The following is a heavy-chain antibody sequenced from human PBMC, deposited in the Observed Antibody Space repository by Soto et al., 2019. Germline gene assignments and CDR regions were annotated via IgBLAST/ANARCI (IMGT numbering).Heavy chain of an antibody. V-gene: IGHV2-5*02. Sequence: QITLKESGPTLVKPTEALTLTCTFSGFSLTTSGVGVGWIRQPPGKALEWLALIYWDDDKRYSPSLKNRLTITKDTSRNQVVLTLTNLDPVDTATYHCAHRLYASSDDAFDFWGQGTLVTVSS. CDR3: AHRLYASSDDAFDF. J-gene: IGHJ3*01. D-gene: IGHD6-6*01. CDR1: GFSLTTSGVG. CDR2: IYWDDDK.